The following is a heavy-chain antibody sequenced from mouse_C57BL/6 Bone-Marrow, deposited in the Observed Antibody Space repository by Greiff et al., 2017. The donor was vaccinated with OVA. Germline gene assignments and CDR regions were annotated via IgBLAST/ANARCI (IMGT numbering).Heavy chain of an antibody. D-gene: IGHD1-1*01. V-gene: IGHV5-6*01. CDR3: ARGGYYFSWFAY. CDR1: GFTFSSYG. J-gene: IGHJ3*01. Sequence: EVMLVESGGDLVKPGGSLKLSCAASGFTFSSYGMSWVRQTPDKRLEWVATISSGGRYTYYPDSVKGRFTISRDNAKNTLYLQMSSRTSEDTAMYYCARGGYYFSWFAYWGQGTLVTVSA. CDR2: ISSGGRYT.